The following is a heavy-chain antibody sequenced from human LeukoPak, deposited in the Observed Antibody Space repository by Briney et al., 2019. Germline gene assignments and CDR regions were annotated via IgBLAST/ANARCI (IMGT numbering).Heavy chain of an antibody. V-gene: IGHV3-53*01. Sequence: GGSLRLSCAASGFTVSSNYMSWVHQAPGKGLEWVSVIYSGGSTYYADSVKGRFTISRDNSKNTLYLQMNSLRAEDTAVYYCARSYYYGSSGYYVYWGQGTLVTVSS. CDR2: IYSGGST. CDR3: ARSYYYGSSGYYVY. J-gene: IGHJ4*02. CDR1: GFTVSSNY. D-gene: IGHD3-22*01.